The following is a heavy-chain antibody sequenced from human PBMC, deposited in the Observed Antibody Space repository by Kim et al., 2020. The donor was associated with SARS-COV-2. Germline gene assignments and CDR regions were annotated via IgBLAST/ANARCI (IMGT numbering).Heavy chain of an antibody. J-gene: IGHJ4*02. D-gene: IGHD5-18*01. Sequence: SETLSLTCAVYGGSFSGYYWSWIRQPPGKGLEWIGEINHSGSTNYNPSLKSRVTISVDTSKNQFSLKLSSVTAADTAVYYCARGPRADGYGYWGQGTLATVSS. CDR1: GGSFSGYY. CDR2: INHSGST. V-gene: IGHV4-34*01. CDR3: ARGPRADGYGY.